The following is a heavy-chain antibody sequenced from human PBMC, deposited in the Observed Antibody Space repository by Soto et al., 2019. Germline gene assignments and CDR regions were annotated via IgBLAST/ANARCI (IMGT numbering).Heavy chain of an antibody. Sequence: LSLTCTVSGGSISSGGPYWGWIRQPPGKGLEWIGYIYYSGNTILNPSLRSRVTLSVDTSKNQFSPNLSSVTAADTAVYYCVRYCSTTKCPFDYWGQGTLVTVSS. CDR2: IYYSGNT. J-gene: IGHJ4*02. V-gene: IGHV4-30-4*01. CDR1: GGSISSGGPY. CDR3: VRYCSTTKCPFDY. D-gene: IGHD2-2*01.